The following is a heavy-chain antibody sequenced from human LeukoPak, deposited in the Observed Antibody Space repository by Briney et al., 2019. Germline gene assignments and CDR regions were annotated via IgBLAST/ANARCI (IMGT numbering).Heavy chain of an antibody. J-gene: IGHJ4*02. CDR3: AKDRVVGAPRNPFDY. D-gene: IGHD1-26*01. CDR2: IRYDGSNK. Sequence: GGSLRLSCAASGFTFSSYGMHWVRQAPGKGLEWVAFIRYDGSNKYYADSVKGRFTISRDNSKNTLYLQMTSLRAEDTAVYHCAKDRVVGAPRNPFDYWGQGTLVTVSS. CDR1: GFTFSSYG. V-gene: IGHV3-30*02.